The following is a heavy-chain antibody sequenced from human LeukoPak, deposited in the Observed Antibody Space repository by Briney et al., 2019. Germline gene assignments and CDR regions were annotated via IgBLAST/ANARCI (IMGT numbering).Heavy chain of an antibody. J-gene: IGHJ5*02. Sequence: SETLSLTCAVYDGSFSDFYWSWIRQPPGKGLEWIGEINHSGSTNYNPSLKSRVTISVDTSKNQFSLKLSSVTAADTAVYYCARSRGITRMVWFDPWGQGTLVTASS. V-gene: IGHV4-34*01. D-gene: IGHD2-2*01. CDR3: ARSRGITRMVWFDP. CDR1: DGSFSDFY. CDR2: INHSGST.